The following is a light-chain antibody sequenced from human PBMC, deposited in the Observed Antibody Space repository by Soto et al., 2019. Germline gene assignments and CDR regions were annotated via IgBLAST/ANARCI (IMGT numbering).Light chain of an antibody. CDR2: GAS. J-gene: IGKJ1*01. Sequence: EIVMTHSPATLSVSPGEIATLSCRASQAVYSNLAWYQQRPGQAPRLLIYGASSRATGIPDRFSGSGSGTDFTLTISRLEPEDFAVYYCQQYGSSPRTFGQGTKVDIK. V-gene: IGKV3-20*01. CDR3: QQYGSSPRT. CDR1: QAVYSN.